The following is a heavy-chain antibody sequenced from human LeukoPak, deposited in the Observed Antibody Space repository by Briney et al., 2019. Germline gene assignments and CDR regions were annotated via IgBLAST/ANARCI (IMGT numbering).Heavy chain of an antibody. V-gene: IGHV1-18*01. Sequence: ASVKVSCKASGYTFTSYGISWVRQAHGQGLEWMGWISAYNRNRNYEQKHQGKSTITTEVSTCTAYMELRSLRSDDTAVYYCARDPYYDFWSGYSNWFDPWGQGTLVTVSS. J-gene: IGHJ5*02. CDR2: ISAYNRNR. D-gene: IGHD3-3*01. CDR3: ARDPYYDFWSGYSNWFDP. CDR1: GYTFTSYG.